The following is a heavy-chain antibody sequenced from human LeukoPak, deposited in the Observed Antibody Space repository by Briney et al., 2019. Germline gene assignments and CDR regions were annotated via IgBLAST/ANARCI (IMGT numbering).Heavy chain of an antibody. CDR1: GFTFSSYA. D-gene: IGHD3-22*01. CDR2: ISGSGGST. J-gene: IGHJ5*02. CDR3: AKPWYYYDSSGFDP. Sequence: GGSLRLSCAASGFTFSSYAMSWVRQAPGKGLEWVSAISGSGGSTYYADSVKGRFTISRDNSKNTLYLQMNSLKTEDTAVYYCAKPWYYYDSSGFDPWGQGTLVTVSS. V-gene: IGHV3-23*01.